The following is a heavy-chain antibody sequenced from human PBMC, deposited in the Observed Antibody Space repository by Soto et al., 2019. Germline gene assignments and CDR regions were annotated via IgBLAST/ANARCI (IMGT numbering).Heavy chain of an antibody. J-gene: IGHJ6*03. CDR3: ARATFDYKPDDYYYYYMDV. D-gene: IGHD4-4*01. CDR1: GFTFSSYA. Sequence: GGSLRLSCAASGFTFSSYAMHWVRQAPGKGLEYVSAISSNGGSTYYANSVKGRFTISRDNSKNTLYLQMGSLRAEDMAVYYCARATFDYKPDDYYYYYMDVWGKGTTVTVSS. CDR2: ISSNGGST. V-gene: IGHV3-64*01.